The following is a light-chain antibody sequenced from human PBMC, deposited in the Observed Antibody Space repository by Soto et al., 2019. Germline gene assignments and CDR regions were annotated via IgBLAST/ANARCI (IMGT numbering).Light chain of an antibody. CDR1: QDISRW. CDR3: QQYNSYPLT. V-gene: IGKV1-5*01. J-gene: IGKJ4*01. CDR2: DAS. Sequence: DIQMTQSPSTLSASVGDRVTITCRASQDISRWLAWYQQKPGKAPVLLIYDASTLQGGVPSRFSGTGSGTEFTLTISSLQPEDFATYYCQQYNSYPLTFGGGTKVDIK.